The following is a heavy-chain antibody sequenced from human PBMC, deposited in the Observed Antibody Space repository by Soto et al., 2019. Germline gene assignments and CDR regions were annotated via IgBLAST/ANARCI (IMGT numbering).Heavy chain of an antibody. CDR3: ARGLPAGSEGSGDF. V-gene: IGHV4-34*01. CDR2: INHSGST. CDR1: GGSFSDYY. J-gene: IGHJ4*02. Sequence: QVQLQQWGAGLLKPSETLSLTCAVYGGSFSDYYWSWIRQPPGKGLEWIGEINHSGSTNYNPSLKGRVTISVGTSKNQFSLKLRSVTGADTAVYFCARGLPAGSEGSGDFWGQGTLVTVSS. D-gene: IGHD3-10*01.